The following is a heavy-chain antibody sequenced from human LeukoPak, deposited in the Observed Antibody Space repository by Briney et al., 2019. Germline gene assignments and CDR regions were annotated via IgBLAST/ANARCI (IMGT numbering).Heavy chain of an antibody. CDR3: ARGGATIAWFDP. CDR2: INPNSGGT. D-gene: IGHD5-12*01. CDR1: GYTFTCYY. V-gene: IGHV1-2*06. Sequence: ASVKVSCKASGYTFTCYYMHWVRHAPGQGIEWMGRINPNSGGTNYAQKFQGRVTMTRYTSISTAYMELSRLRSDYTAVYYCARGGATIAWFDPWGQGTLVTVSS. J-gene: IGHJ5*02.